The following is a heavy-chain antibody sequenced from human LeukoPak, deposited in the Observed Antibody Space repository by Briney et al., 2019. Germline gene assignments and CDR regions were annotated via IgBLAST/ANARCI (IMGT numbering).Heavy chain of an antibody. J-gene: IGHJ5*02. CDR1: GFTFSSYA. V-gene: IGHV3-30-3*02. CDR2: ISYDGSNK. D-gene: IGHD6-6*01. Sequence: QSGGSLRLSCAASGFTFSSYAMHWVRQAPGKGLEWVSVISYDGSNKYYADSVKGRFTISRDNSKNTLYLQMNSLRTEDTAVYYCARVPYSSSPSRSWFDPWGQGTLVTVSS. CDR3: ARVPYSSSPSRSWFDP.